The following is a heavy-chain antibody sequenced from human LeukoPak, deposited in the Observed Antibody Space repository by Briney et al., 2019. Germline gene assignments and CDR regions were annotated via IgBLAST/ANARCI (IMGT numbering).Heavy chain of an antibody. D-gene: IGHD6-13*01. CDR1: GFTVNSNY. Sequence: PGGSLRLSCEGSGFTVNSNYMNWVRQGPGKGLEWVSILYGDGTTYYADSVKGRFTISRDNSKNTVYLQMNRLRAEDTAMYYCAKDRNGGSTWYILVNWGQGTLVTVSS. CDR2: LYGDGTT. J-gene: IGHJ4*02. CDR3: AKDRNGGSTWYILVN. V-gene: IGHV3-66*01.